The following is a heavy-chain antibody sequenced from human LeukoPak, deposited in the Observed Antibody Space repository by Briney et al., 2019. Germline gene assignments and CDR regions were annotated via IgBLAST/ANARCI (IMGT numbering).Heavy chain of an antibody. J-gene: IGHJ3*02. D-gene: IGHD6-19*01. Sequence: GGSLRLSCAASGFTFSSYEMSWVRQAPGKGLEWVSYISSSGSTIYYADSVKGRFTISRDNAKNSLYLQMNSLRAEDTTVYYCARTVAGLPLDAFDIWGQGTMVTVSS. CDR3: ARTVAGLPLDAFDI. V-gene: IGHV3-48*03. CDR1: GFTFSSYE. CDR2: ISSSGSTI.